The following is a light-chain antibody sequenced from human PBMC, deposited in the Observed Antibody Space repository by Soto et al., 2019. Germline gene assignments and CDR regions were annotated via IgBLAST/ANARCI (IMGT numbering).Light chain of an antibody. CDR2: GAS. J-gene: IGKJ1*01. CDR1: QSISSSY. V-gene: IGKV3-20*01. Sequence: EIVLTQSPGTLSLSPGERATLSCRASQSISSSYLAWYQQKPGQAPRLLIYGASYRATGIPDRFSGSGSGTDFTLTISRLEPEDLAVYYCQQYASSPRTFGQGTKVEI. CDR3: QQYASSPRT.